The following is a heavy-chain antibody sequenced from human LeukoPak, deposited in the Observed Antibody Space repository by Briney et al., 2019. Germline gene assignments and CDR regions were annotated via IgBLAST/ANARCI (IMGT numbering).Heavy chain of an antibody. D-gene: IGHD3-10*01. CDR3: ATPLGRLWFGELSA. CDR1: GYTFTSYG. Sequence: ASVKVSCKASGYTFTSYGISWVRQAPGQGLEWMGWISAYNGNTNYAQKFQGRVTMTEDTSTDTAYMELSSLRFEDTAVYYCATPLGRLWFGELSAWGQGTLVTVSS. V-gene: IGHV1-18*01. CDR2: ISAYNGNT. J-gene: IGHJ5*02.